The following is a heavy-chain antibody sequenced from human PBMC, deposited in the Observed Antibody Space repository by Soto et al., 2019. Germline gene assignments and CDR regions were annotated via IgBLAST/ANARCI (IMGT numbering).Heavy chain of an antibody. V-gene: IGHV5-51*01. CDR1: GYSFTSYW. J-gene: IGHJ4*02. CDR2: IYPGDSDT. D-gene: IGHD2-2*01. CDR3: ARHRGYCISTSCYVGEN. Sequence: GESLKISCKGSGYSFTSYWIGWVRQMPGKGLEWMGIIYPGDSDTRYSPSFQGQVTISADKSISTAYLQWSSLKASDTAMYYCARHRGYCISTSCYVGENWGQGTLVSVSS.